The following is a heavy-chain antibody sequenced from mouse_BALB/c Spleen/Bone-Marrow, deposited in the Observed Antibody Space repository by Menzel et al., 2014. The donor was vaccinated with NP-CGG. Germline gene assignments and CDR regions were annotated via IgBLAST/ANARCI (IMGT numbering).Heavy chain of an antibody. CDR1: GFSLTAYG. CDR2: IWGDGRT. J-gene: IGHJ4*01. V-gene: IGHV2-6-7*01. Sequence: QVQLQQSGPGLVAPSQSLSITCTVPGFSLTAYGVNWVRQPPGKGLEWLGMIWGDGRTDYNSALKSRLRISKDNCKSQVFLKMDSLQTDDTAKYYCARLYFNYGPLYAMDYWGQGTSVTVSS. CDR3: ARLYFNYGPLYAMDY. D-gene: IGHD2-4*01.